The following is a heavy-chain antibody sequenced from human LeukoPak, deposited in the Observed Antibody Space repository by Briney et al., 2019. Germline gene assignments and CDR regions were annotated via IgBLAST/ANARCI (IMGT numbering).Heavy chain of an antibody. V-gene: IGHV1-18*01. Sequence: ASVKVSCNASGYTFTSYGISWVRQAPGQGLEWMGWISAYNGNTNYAQKLQGRVTMTTDTSTSTAYMELRSLRSDDTAVYYCARGGDYIWTGFEGGGFDYWGQGTLVTVSS. J-gene: IGHJ4*02. CDR1: GYTFTSYG. D-gene: IGHD3-9*01. CDR2: ISAYNGNT. CDR3: ARGGDYIWTGFEGGGFDY.